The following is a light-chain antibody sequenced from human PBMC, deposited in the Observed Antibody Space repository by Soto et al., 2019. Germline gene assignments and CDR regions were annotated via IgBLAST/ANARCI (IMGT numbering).Light chain of an antibody. V-gene: IGLV1-40*01. CDR2: RNT. CDR1: SSNLGAGYV. Sequence: QSVLAQPPSLSGAPGQRVSISCTGTSSNLGAGYVVHWYRQFPGTAPKLLIYRNTNRASGVPDRFSGSKSGTSASLAITGLQAEDEAEYFCQSYDSSLSGGVFGGGTKLTVL. CDR3: QSYDSSLSGGV. J-gene: IGLJ3*02.